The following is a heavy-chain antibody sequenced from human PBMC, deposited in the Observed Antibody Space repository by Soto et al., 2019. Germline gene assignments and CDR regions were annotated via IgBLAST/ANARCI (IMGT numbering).Heavy chain of an antibody. CDR3: ARQTYYYDSSGYYYGGYFDY. J-gene: IGHJ4*02. CDR1: GYTFTGYY. D-gene: IGHD3-22*01. V-gene: IGHV1-2*02. CDR2: INPNSGGT. Sequence: GASVKVSCKXPGYTFTGYYMHWVRQAPGQGLEWMGWINPNSGGTNYAQKFQGRVTMTRDTSISTAYMELSRLRSDDTAVYYCARQTYYYDSSGYYYGGYFDYWGQGTLVTVSS.